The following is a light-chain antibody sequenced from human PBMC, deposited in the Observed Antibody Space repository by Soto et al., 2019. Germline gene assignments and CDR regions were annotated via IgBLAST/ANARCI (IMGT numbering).Light chain of an antibody. CDR2: AAS. V-gene: IGKV1-9*01. J-gene: IGKJ4*01. CDR1: QGISSY. CDR3: QQLNSYPLT. Sequence: DIQLTQSPSFLSASVGDRVTITCRASQGISSYLAWYQQKPGKAPKLLIYAASTLQSGVPSRFSGSGSGTEFTLTISSLQPEDFATYSCQQLNSYPLTFGGGTTVEIK.